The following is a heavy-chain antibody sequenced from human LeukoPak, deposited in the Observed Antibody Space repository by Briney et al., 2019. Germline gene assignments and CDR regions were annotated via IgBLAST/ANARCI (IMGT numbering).Heavy chain of an antibody. V-gene: IGHV3-21*01. Sequence: PGESLRLSCAASGFTFSTYYMNWVRQAPGKGLEWVSFITGSSSYIYYTDSVKGRFTISRDSAKNSLFLQMNSLRDEDTAVYYCASGFSSSPYFDYWGQGTLVTVSS. CDR1: GFTFSTYY. J-gene: IGHJ4*02. CDR2: ITGSSSYI. D-gene: IGHD6-6*01. CDR3: ASGFSSSPYFDY.